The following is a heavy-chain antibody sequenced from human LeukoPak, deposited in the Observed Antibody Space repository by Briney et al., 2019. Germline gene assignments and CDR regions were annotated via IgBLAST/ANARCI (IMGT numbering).Heavy chain of an antibody. CDR1: GFTFSSYA. V-gene: IGHV3-48*02. CDR2: ITWSGSTI. D-gene: IGHD5-12*01. J-gene: IGHJ6*02. Sequence: GGSLRLSCAASGFTFSSYAMSWVRQAPGKGLEWISHITWSGSTIFYADSVKGRFTISRDSAKNSLYLQMSSLRDEDTAVYYCARDAGNSGYGMDVWGQGTTVTVSS. CDR3: ARDAGNSGYGMDV.